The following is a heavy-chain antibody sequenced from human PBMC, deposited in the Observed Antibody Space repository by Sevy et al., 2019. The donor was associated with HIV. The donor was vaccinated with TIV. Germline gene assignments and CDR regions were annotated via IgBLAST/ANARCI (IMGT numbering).Heavy chain of an antibody. CDR3: ARDGPALERRGPFDY. J-gene: IGHJ4*02. D-gene: IGHD1-1*01. V-gene: IGHV4-34*01. CDR2: INHSGRT. Sequence: SETLSLTCAVYGGSFSGYYWSWIRQPPGKGLEWIGEINHSGRTNYNPSLKSRVTISVDTSTNQFSLKLSSVTAADTAVYYCARDGPALERRGPFDYWGQGTLVTVSS. CDR1: GGSFSGYY.